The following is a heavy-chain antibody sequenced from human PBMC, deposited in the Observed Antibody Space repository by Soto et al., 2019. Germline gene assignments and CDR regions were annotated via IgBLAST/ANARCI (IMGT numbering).Heavy chain of an antibody. J-gene: IGHJ5*02. V-gene: IGHV1-18*04. CDR2: ISAYNGNT. D-gene: IGHD2-21*02. CDR3: ARRDLAYCGGDCYSDWFDP. Sequence: QVQLVQSGAEVKKPGASVKVSCKASGYTFTSYGISWVRQAPGQGLEWMGWISAYNGNTNYAQKIQGRVTMTTDTSTSTAYMELRSLRSDDTAVYYCARRDLAYCGGDCYSDWFDPWGQGTLVTVSS. CDR1: GYTFTSYG.